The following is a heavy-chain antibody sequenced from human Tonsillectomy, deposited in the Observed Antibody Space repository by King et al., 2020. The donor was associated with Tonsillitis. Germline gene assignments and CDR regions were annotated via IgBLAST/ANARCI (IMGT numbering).Heavy chain of an antibody. CDR2: INHSGST. V-gene: IGHV4-34*01. CDR3: ATTSRDEGGYNLPDY. J-gene: IGHJ4*02. CDR1: GGSFSGYY. Sequence: VPLQQWGAGLLKPSETLSLTCAVYGGSFSGYYWSWIRQPPGKGLEWIGEINHSGSTNYNPSLKSRVTISVDTSKNQFSLKLSSVTAADTAVYYCATTSRDEGGYNLPDYWGQGTLVTVSS. D-gene: IGHD5-24*01.